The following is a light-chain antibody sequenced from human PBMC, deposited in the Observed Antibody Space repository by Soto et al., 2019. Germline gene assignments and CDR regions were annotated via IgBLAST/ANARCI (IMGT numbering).Light chain of an antibody. V-gene: IGLV2-14*01. CDR1: SSDVGGYNS. CDR3: SAYTRSSTPWV. Sequence: QSALTQPASVSGSPGQAITISCTGTSSDVGGYNSVSWYQQHPGKAPKLMIYDVSNRPSEVSSRFSGAKSGNTASLTISGLQAEDEADYYCSAYTRSSTPWVLGGRTNLTVL. CDR2: DVS. J-gene: IGLJ2*01.